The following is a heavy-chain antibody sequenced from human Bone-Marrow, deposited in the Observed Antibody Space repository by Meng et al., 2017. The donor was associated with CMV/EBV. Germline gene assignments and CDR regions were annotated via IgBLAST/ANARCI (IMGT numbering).Heavy chain of an antibody. D-gene: IGHD6-13*01. CDR1: GGTFSSYA. CDR3: AKDRLGGAAAGTAPRYYGMDV. J-gene: IGHJ6*02. Sequence: SVKVSCKASGGTFSSYAISWVRQAPGQGLEWMGGIIPILGIANYAQKFQGRVTITADKSTSTAYMELSSLRSEDTAVYYCAKDRLGGAAAGTAPRYYGMDVCGQGTTVTVSS. CDR2: IIPILGIA. V-gene: IGHV1-69*10.